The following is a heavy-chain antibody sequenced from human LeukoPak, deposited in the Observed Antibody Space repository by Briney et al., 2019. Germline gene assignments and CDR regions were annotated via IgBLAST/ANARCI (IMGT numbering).Heavy chain of an antibody. CDR1: GFTFSNYG. V-gene: IGHV3-33*08. J-gene: IGHJ3*02. CDR3: AREGYYYDSSGYSWDAFDI. D-gene: IGHD3-22*01. CDR2: IWYDGSNK. Sequence: RGSLRLSCAASGFTFSNYGVSWVRQAPGKGLEWVAVIWYDGSNKYYADSVKGRFTISRDNSKNTLYLQMNSLRAEDTAVYYCAREGYYYDSSGYSWDAFDIWGQGTMVTVSS.